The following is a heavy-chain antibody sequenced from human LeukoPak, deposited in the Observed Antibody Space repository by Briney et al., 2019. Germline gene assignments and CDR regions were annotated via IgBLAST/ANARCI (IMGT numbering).Heavy chain of an antibody. CDR3: AKEGIDAFDV. CDR1: GFTFSSYW. J-gene: IGHJ3*01. Sequence: GGSLRLSCAASGFTFSSYWMSWVRQAPGKGLEWVANIKQDGSEKYYVDSVKGRFTISRDNAKNSLYLQMNSLRGDDTAVYYCAKEGIDAFDVWGQGTMVTVSS. V-gene: IGHV3-7*01. CDR2: IKQDGSEK.